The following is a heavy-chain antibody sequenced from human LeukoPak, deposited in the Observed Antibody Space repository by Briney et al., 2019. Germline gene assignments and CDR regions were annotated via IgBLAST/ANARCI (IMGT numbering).Heavy chain of an antibody. D-gene: IGHD3-10*01. CDR3: ANDGSGSYYKSDY. Sequence: GGSLRLSCAASGFTFSSYAMSWVRQAPGKGLEWVSAISGSGGSTYYADSVKGRFTISRDNSKNTLYLQMNSLRAGDTAVYYCANDGSGSYYKSDYWGQGTLVTVSS. V-gene: IGHV3-23*01. J-gene: IGHJ4*02. CDR2: ISGSGGST. CDR1: GFTFSSYA.